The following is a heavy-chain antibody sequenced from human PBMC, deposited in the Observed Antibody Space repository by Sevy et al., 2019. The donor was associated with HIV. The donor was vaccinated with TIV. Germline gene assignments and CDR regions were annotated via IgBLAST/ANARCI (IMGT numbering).Heavy chain of an antibody. V-gene: IGHV3-73*01. J-gene: IGHJ6*03. CDR3: ARTFYYYFMDV. CDR1: GFTFSGST. Sequence: GGSLRLSCAASGFTFSGSTIHWVRQASGKGLEWIGRIRSKANSYATAYTASVIVRFTISRDESMNTAYLQMYNLKTEDTAVYYCARTFYYYFMDVWGKGATVTVS. D-gene: IGHD3-16*01. CDR2: IRSKANSYAT.